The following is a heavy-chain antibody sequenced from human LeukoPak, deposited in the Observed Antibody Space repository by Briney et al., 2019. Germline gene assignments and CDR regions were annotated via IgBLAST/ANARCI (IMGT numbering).Heavy chain of an antibody. CDR3: AKGTGGLYYIDY. CDR1: GFRFDEFG. Sequence: GGSLRLSCAASGFRFDEFGMIWVRQIPGKGLEWVSGIIWSSGNTDYADSVKGRFTISRDNSKNTLYLQMNSLRAEDTAVYYCAKGTGGLYYIDYWGQGTLVTVSS. J-gene: IGHJ4*02. D-gene: IGHD2-8*02. V-gene: IGHV3-20*04. CDR2: IIWSSGNT.